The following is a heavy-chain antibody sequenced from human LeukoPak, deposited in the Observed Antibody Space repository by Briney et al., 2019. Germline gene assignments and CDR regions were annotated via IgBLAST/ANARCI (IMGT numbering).Heavy chain of an antibody. Sequence: ASVKVSCKASGYTFTSYGISWVRQAPGQGLEWMGWISAYNGNTNYAQKLQGRVTMTTDTSTSTAYMELRSLRSDDTAVYYCARDSRRRGAGSGSYYNVWYAFDIWGQGTMVTVSS. CDR3: ARDSRRRGAGSGSYYNVWYAFDI. V-gene: IGHV1-18*01. D-gene: IGHD3-10*01. J-gene: IGHJ3*02. CDR2: ISAYNGNT. CDR1: GYTFTSYG.